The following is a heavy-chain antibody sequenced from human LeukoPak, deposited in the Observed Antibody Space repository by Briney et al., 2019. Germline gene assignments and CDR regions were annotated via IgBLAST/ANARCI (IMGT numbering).Heavy chain of an antibody. CDR2: ISSSSSYI. CDR3: AREEYTSSFQYYYYYLDV. Sequence: GGSLRLSCAASGFTFSSYSMNWVRQAPGKGLEWVSSISSSSSYIYYADSVKSRFTISRDNVKNSLYLQMNSLRAEDTAVYYCAREEYTSSFQYYYYYLDVWGKGTTVTVSS. D-gene: IGHD6-13*01. V-gene: IGHV3-21*01. J-gene: IGHJ6*03. CDR1: GFTFSSYS.